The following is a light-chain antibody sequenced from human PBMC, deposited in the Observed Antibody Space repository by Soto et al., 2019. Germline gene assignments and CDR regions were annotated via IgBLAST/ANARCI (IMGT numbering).Light chain of an antibody. V-gene: IGKV3-11*01. Sequence: ESVLTQSPATLSLSPGGRATLPCRASQSVRNYLAWYEQKPGQTPRLLIYDASKRATGTPARFTGSGSGTDFTLTISSLEPEDVEVYYCHQRFSWPLPFGGGTKVDIK. CDR3: HQRFSWPLP. CDR2: DAS. J-gene: IGKJ4*01. CDR1: QSVRNY.